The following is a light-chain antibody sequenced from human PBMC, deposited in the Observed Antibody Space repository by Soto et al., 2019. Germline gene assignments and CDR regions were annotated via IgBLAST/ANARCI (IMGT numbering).Light chain of an antibody. CDR1: QTSSSW. Sequence: DIQVTQSPSTLSGSVGDRVIITCRASQTSSSWLAWYQQKPGKAPKLLIYKASTLKSGVPPRFSGSGSVTEFTIQISSLQHAAFAPNCCQHYNSYSEAFGQGTQVPLK. CDR2: KAS. CDR3: QHYNSYSEA. J-gene: IGKJ1*01. V-gene: IGKV1-5*03.